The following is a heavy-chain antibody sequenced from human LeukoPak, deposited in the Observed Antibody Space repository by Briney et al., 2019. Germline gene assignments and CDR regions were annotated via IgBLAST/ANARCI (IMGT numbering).Heavy chain of an antibody. CDR1: GGSISSSNW. J-gene: IGHJ4*02. CDR2: IYHSGST. Sequence: PSETLSLTCAVSGGSISSSNWWSWVRQPPGKGLEWIGEIYHSGSTNYNPSLKSRVTISVDKSKNQFSLKLSSVTAADTAVYYCARGRGRYYYDSSGYYYFDYWGQGTLVTVSS. V-gene: IGHV4-4*02. CDR3: ARGRGRYYYDSSGYYYFDY. D-gene: IGHD3-22*01.